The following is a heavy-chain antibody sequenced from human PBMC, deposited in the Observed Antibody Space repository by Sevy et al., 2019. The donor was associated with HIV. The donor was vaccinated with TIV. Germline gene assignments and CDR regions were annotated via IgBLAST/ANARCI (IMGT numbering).Heavy chain of an antibody. CDR2: IKVDGSEK. D-gene: IGHD2-2*01. CDR1: GFTFRSYW. J-gene: IGHJ6*02. CDR3: ARDCSSTSCLLGLDV. V-gene: IGHV3-7*03. Sequence: GGSLRLSCAVSGFTFRSYWMSWVRQAPGKGLEWVAHIKVDGSEKYHVDSVKGRFTISRDNAKNSLFLQMNSLRVEDTAVYYCARDCSSTSCLLGLDVWGQGTAVTVSS.